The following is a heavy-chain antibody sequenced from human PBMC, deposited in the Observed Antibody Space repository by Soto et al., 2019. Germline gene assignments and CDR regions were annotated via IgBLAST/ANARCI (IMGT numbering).Heavy chain of an antibody. CDR2: ISAYNGNT. CDR3: ARAGQYYDSSGYAN. Sequence: QVKLVQSGTEVKQPGASMKVSCKASGYSFATSGISWVRQAPGQGLEWMGWISAYNGNTNYDQKLQDRVTMTTDTSTSIAYLELRNLRSDDTAVYYCARAGQYYDSSGYANWGQGTLVTVSS. CDR1: GYSFATSG. V-gene: IGHV1-18*01. D-gene: IGHD3-22*01. J-gene: IGHJ4*02.